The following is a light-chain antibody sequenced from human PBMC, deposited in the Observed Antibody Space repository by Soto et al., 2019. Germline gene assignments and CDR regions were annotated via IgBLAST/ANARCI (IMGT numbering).Light chain of an antibody. CDR3: QQYNNWPPEGT. Sequence: EIVMTQSPATLSVSPGERATLSCRASQSVSSNLAWYQQKPGQAPRLLIYGASTRATGIPARFSGSGSGTGFTLTISSLQSEDFAVYYCQQYNNWPPEGTFGQGTKVEIK. CDR2: GAS. V-gene: IGKV3-15*01. CDR1: QSVSSN. J-gene: IGKJ1*01.